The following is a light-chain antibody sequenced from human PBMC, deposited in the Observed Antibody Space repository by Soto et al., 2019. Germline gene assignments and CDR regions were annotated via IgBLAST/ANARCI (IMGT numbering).Light chain of an antibody. V-gene: IGKV3-20*01. CDR2: GAS. CDR3: QQYGSSPYT. J-gene: IGKJ2*01. Sequence: EIVLMQSPGTLSLSPGERATLSCRASQTLRRTYIAWYQQKPGQAPRVLIYGASKRATGIPDRFSGSGSGTDFSLTISRLEHEHFAVYYCQQYGSSPYTFGQATKVDIK. CDR1: QTLRRTY.